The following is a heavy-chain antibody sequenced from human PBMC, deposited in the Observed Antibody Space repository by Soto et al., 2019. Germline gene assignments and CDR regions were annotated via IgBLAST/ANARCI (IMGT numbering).Heavy chain of an antibody. D-gene: IGHD6-6*01. V-gene: IGHV3-33*01. Sequence: QVQLVESGGGVVQPGRSLRLSCAASGFTFSSYGMHWVRQAPGKGLEGVAVIWYDGSNKYYADSVKGRFTISRDNSKNTLYLHMNSLRAEDTAVYYCARDLGSSSSGVDYWGQGTLVTVSS. CDR1: GFTFSSYG. CDR3: ARDLGSSSSGVDY. J-gene: IGHJ4*02. CDR2: IWYDGSNK.